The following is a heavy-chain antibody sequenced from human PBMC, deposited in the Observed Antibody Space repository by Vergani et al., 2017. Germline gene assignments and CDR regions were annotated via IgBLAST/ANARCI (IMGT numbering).Heavy chain of an antibody. CDR3: ARGRQWRLTEYLYGMDV. Sequence: QVQLLQSGSELKKPGASVRISCEASGYTFTNYPLIWVRQAPGQGLEFMGWINTNSGNPAYAPGFTGRFVFSLDTSVSTAYLQISGLKAEDSAVYYCARGRQWRLTEYLYGMDVWGQGTTVTVSS. J-gene: IGHJ6*02. CDR1: GYTFTNYP. D-gene: IGHD6-19*01. V-gene: IGHV7-4-1*02. CDR2: INTNSGNP.